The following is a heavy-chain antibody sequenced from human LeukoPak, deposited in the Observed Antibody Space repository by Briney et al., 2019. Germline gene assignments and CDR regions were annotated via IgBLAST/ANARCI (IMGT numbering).Heavy chain of an antibody. CDR3: SRESGPFCPFGY. V-gene: IGHV4/OR15-8*02. Sequence: SETLSLTCGVSGGSISGTNWWSWVRQPPGQGLEWIGEISLAGQTNYNPSLNGRVTMSLDKSSNQLSLHLTSVTAADTATYNCSRESGPFCPFGYWGQGTLVIVSS. J-gene: IGHJ4*02. CDR2: ISLAGQT. CDR1: GGSISGTNW. D-gene: IGHD1-26*01.